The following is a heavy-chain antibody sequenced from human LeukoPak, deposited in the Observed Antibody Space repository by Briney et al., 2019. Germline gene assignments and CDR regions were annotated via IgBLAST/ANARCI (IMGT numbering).Heavy chain of an antibody. CDR1: GGSISSYY. CDR3: ARISTGRFGESNWFDP. Sequence: PSETLSLTCTVSGGSISSYYWSWIRQPPGKGLEWIGYIYYSGSTNYNPSLKSRVTISVDTSKNQFSLKLSSVTAADTAVYYCARISTGRFGESNWFDPWGQGTLVTVSS. D-gene: IGHD3-10*01. CDR2: IYYSGST. V-gene: IGHV4-59*01. J-gene: IGHJ5*02.